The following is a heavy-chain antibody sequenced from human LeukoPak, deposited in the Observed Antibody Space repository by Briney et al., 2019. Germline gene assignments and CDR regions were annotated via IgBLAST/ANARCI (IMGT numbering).Heavy chain of an antibody. D-gene: IGHD7-27*01. Sequence: SETLSLTCTVSGGSISSGSYYWSWTRQPAGKGLEWIGRIYTSGSTNYNPSLKSRVTISVDTSKNQFSLKLSSVTAADTAVYYCARGDWGYFDYWGQGTLVTVSS. J-gene: IGHJ4*02. V-gene: IGHV4-61*02. CDR2: IYTSGST. CDR1: GGSISSGSYY. CDR3: ARGDWGYFDY.